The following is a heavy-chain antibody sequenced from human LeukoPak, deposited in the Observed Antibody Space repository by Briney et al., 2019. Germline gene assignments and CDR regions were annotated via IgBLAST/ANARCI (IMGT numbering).Heavy chain of an antibody. J-gene: IGHJ4*02. D-gene: IGHD6-19*01. Sequence: GGSLRLSCAASGFTFSSSRMHWVRQSRGKGLEWVAVISSDGSNKYYADSVKGRFTISRDDSRNTLYLQMNSLRAEDMAVYFCAKDFISGSAHWGQGTLVTVSS. CDR1: GFTFSSSR. V-gene: IGHV3-30*18. CDR3: AKDFISGSAH. CDR2: ISSDGSNK.